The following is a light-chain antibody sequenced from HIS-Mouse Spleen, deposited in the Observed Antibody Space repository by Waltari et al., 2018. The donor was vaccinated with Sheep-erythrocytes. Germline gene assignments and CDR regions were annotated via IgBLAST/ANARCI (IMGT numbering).Light chain of an antibody. CDR3: QTWGTGIRV. Sequence: QLVLTQSPSASASLGASVKLTCTLSSGHSSYAIAWHQQQPEKGPRYLMKLNSDGRQSQGDGIPERFSGSSSGAERYLTLSSLQSEDEADYYCQTWGTGIRVFGGGTKLTVL. CDR2: LNSDGRQ. J-gene: IGLJ3*02. V-gene: IGLV4-69*01. CDR1: SGHSSYA.